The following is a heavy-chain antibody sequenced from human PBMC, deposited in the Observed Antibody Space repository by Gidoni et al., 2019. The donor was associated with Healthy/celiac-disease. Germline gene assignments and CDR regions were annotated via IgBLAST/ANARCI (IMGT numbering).Heavy chain of an antibody. CDR3: AKDHYDSSGSQGRGNGMDV. D-gene: IGHD3-22*01. Sequence: YAMSWVRQAPGKGLEWVSAISGSGGSTYYAASVKGLFTISRDNSKNTLYLQMNSLRAEDTAVYYCAKDHYDSSGSQGRGNGMDVWGQGTTVTVSS. CDR2: ISGSGGST. CDR1: YA. V-gene: IGHV3-23*01. J-gene: IGHJ6*02.